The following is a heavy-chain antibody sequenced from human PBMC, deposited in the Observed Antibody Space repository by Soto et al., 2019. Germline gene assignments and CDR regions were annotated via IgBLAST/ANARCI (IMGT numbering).Heavy chain of an antibody. J-gene: IGHJ4*02. CDR3: ARGLSSSWTYYFAH. CDR2: INHSGST. V-gene: IGHV4-34*01. D-gene: IGHD6-13*01. CDR1: VGSFSGYY. Sequence: PSETLSLTCAGYVGSFSGYYWSLIRQPPGKGLEWIGEINHSGSTTYNPSLKSRVTISVDTSKNQFSLKLSSVTAADTAVSYCARGLSSSWTYYFAHWGQGTLVTVSS.